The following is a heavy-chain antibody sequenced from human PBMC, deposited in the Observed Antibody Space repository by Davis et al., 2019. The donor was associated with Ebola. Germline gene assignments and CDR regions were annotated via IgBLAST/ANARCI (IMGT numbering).Heavy chain of an antibody. CDR3: AREGWLRRQYYFDY. Sequence: SETLSLTCAVYGGSFSGYYWSWIRQPPGKGLEWIGEINHSGSTNYNPSLKSRVTISVDTSKNQFSLKLSSVTAADTAVYYCAREGWLRRQYYFDYWGQGTLVTVSS. CDR1: GGSFSGYY. D-gene: IGHD5-12*01. V-gene: IGHV4-34*01. CDR2: INHSGST. J-gene: IGHJ4*02.